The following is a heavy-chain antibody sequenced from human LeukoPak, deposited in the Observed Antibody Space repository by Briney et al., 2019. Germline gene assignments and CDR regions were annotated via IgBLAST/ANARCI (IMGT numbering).Heavy chain of an antibody. CDR1: GGTFSNYA. D-gene: IGHD3-22*01. Sequence: SVNVSCKASGGTFSNYAISWVRQAPGQGLAGMGGIIPIFGTANYAQKFQGRVTITADESTSTAYMELSSLRSEDTAVYYCARITYYYDSSGYYDAFDIWGQGTMVTVSS. V-gene: IGHV1-69*01. J-gene: IGHJ3*02. CDR2: IIPIFGTA. CDR3: ARITYYYDSSGYYDAFDI.